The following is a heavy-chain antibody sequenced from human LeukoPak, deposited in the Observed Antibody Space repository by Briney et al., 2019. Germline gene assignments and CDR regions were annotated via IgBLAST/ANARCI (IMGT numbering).Heavy chain of an antibody. CDR1: GYTFTCYY. CDR3: AIAGYDSSGYYGY. Sequence: ASVKVSCKASGYTFTCYYMHWVRQAPGQGLEWMGWINPNSGGTNYAQKFQGRVTMTRDTSISTAYMELSRLRSDDTAEYYCAIAGYDSSGYYGYWGQGTLVTVSS. CDR2: INPNSGGT. D-gene: IGHD3-22*01. V-gene: IGHV1-2*02. J-gene: IGHJ4*02.